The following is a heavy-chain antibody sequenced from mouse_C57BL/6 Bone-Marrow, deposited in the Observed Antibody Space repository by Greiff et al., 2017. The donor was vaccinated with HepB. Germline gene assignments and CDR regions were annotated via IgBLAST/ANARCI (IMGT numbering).Heavy chain of an antibody. Sequence: VQLKESGPGLVKPSQSLSLTCSVTGYSITSGYYWNWIRQFPGNKLEWMGYISYDGSNNYNPSLKNRISITRDTSKNQFFLKLNSVTTEDTATYYCAREDDHYFDYWGQGTTLTVSS. CDR2: ISYDGSN. CDR3: AREDDHYFDY. V-gene: IGHV3-6*01. CDR1: GYSITSGYY. J-gene: IGHJ2*01.